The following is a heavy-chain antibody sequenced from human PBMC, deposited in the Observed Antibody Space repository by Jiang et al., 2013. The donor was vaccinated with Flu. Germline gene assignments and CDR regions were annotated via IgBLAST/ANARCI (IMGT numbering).Heavy chain of an antibody. CDR3: ASEGGYSYGSYFDY. V-gene: IGHV1-69*01. Sequence: PGSSVKVSCKASGGTFSSYAISWVRQAPGQGLEWMGGIIPIFGTANYAQKFQGRVTITADESTSTAYMELSSLRSEDTAVYYCASEGGYSYGSYFDYWGQGTLVTVSS. CDR2: IIPIFGTA. D-gene: IGHD5-18*01. J-gene: IGHJ4*02. CDR1: GGTFSSYA.